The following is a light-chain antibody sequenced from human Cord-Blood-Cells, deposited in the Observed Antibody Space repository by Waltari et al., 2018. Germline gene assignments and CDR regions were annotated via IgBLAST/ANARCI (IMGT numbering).Light chain of an antibody. Sequence: DIQMTESPSSLSASVGDRVTITCRASQSISSYLNWYQQKPGKAPKLLIYAASNLQSGVPSRFSGSGSGTDFTLTISSLQPVDFATYYCQQSYSTPYTFGQGTKLEIK. J-gene: IGKJ2*01. CDR3: QQSYSTPYT. CDR2: AAS. V-gene: IGKV1-39*01. CDR1: QSISSY.